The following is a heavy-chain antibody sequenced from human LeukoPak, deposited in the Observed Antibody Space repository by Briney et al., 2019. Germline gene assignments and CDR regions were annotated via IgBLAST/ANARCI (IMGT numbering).Heavy chain of an antibody. V-gene: IGHV3-64*04. CDR3: AREGVPGDGDHFDY. CDR1: GFTFSSNA. J-gene: IGHJ4*02. Sequence: GGSLRLSCSASGFTFSSNAMHWVRQAPGKGLECVSAISSNGGSTYYADSVKGRFTISRDSAKNILYLQMNSLRADDTGVYYCAREGVPGDGDHFDYWGQGTLVTVSS. CDR2: ISSNGGST. D-gene: IGHD3-16*01.